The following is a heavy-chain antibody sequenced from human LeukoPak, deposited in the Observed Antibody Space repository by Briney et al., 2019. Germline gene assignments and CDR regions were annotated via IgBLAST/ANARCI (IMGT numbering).Heavy chain of an antibody. J-gene: IGHJ6*02. D-gene: IGHD6-13*01. V-gene: IGHV3-30-3*01. CDR1: GFTFSSYA. CDR3: ATTIIAATMDV. CDR2: ISYDGSNK. Sequence: PGRSLRLSCAASGFTFSSYAMHWVRQAPGKGLEWVAVISYDGSNKYYADSVKGRFTTSRDNAKNTLYLQMNSLRAEDTAVYYCATTIIAATMDVWGQGTTVTVSS.